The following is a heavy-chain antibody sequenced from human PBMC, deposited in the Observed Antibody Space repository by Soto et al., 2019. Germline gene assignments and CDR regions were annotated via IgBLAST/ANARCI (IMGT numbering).Heavy chain of an antibody. J-gene: IGHJ4*02. CDR1: GFTFSDHY. CDR3: SRGGGGGLFDL. D-gene: IGHD2-21*01. Sequence: QVQLVESGGGLVKPGGSLRLSCASSGFTFSDHYMSWIRRSPGKGLEFLSYISPRTTYKNYADSVKGRFTISRDKAKNSLYLQLNSLRAEDTAIYYCSRGGGGGLFDLWGQGTFVTVSS. V-gene: IGHV3-11*06. CDR2: ISPRTTYK.